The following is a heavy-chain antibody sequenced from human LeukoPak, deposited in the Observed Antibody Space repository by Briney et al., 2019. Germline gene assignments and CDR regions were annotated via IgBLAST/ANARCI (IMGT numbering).Heavy chain of an antibody. CDR1: GFTFSSYA. J-gene: IGHJ4*02. V-gene: IGHV3-23*01. D-gene: IGHD6-6*01. CDR2: ISGSGGST. Sequence: GGSLRLSCAASGFTFSSYAMSWVRQAPGKGLEWVSGISGSGGSTYYADSVKGRFTISRDNSKNTLNLQMNSLRAEDTAVYYCARTTTSYSSSSHNNYWGQGTLVTVSS. CDR3: ARTTTSYSSSSHNNY.